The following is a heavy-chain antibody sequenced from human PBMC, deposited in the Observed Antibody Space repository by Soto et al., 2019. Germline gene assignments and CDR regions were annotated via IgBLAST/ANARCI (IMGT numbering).Heavy chain of an antibody. V-gene: IGHV3-33*01. J-gene: IGHJ4*02. Sequence: GGSLRLSCAASGFTFSSYGMHWVRQAPGKGLEWVAVIWYDGSNKYYADSVKGRFTISRDNSKNTLYLQMNSLRAEDTAVYYCARDDYHDSSGYYYPFDYWGQGTLVTVSS. CDR1: GFTFSSYG. D-gene: IGHD3-22*01. CDR3: ARDDYHDSSGYYYPFDY. CDR2: IWYDGSNK.